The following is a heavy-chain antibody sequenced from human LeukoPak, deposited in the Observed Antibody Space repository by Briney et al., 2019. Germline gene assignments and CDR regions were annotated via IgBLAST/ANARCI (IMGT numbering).Heavy chain of an antibody. CDR2: IYSGGST. Sequence: GGSLRPSCAASGFTVSSNYMSWVRQAPGKGLEWVSVIYSGGSTYYADPVKGRFTISRDNSKNTLYLQMNSLRAEDTAVYYCARDRSGDYEDYWGQGTLVTVSS. CDR3: ARDRSGDYEDY. D-gene: IGHD4-17*01. J-gene: IGHJ4*02. CDR1: GFTVSSNY. V-gene: IGHV3-53*01.